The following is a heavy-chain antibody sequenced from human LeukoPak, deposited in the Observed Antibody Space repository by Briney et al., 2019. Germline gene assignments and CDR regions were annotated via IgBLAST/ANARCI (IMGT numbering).Heavy chain of an antibody. Sequence: ASVKVSCKASGYTFTSYGISWVRQAPGQGLEWMGWINTNTGNPTYAQGFTGRFVFSLDTSVSTAYLQISSLKAEDTAVYYCARGLWVAATWEVDYWGQGTLVTVSS. J-gene: IGHJ4*02. CDR3: ARGLWVAATWEVDY. V-gene: IGHV7-4-1*02. CDR2: INTNTGNP. D-gene: IGHD2-15*01. CDR1: GYTFTSYG.